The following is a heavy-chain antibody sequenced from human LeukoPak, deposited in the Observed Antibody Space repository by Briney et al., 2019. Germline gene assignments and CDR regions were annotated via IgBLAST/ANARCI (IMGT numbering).Heavy chain of an antibody. CDR3: ATSYDGKTAPYDL. CDR1: NDSISSYC. D-gene: IGHD4-23*01. V-gene: IGHV4-4*08. J-gene: IGHJ5*02. Sequence: SETLSLTCTVSNDSISSYCCSWVRQPPGKGLEWIGFMCPSGRTDYNPSLRSRVTMSIDTSKNQLSMELRFLTAADTAVYYCATSYDGKTAPYDLWGHGTLVTVSS. CDR2: MCPSGRT.